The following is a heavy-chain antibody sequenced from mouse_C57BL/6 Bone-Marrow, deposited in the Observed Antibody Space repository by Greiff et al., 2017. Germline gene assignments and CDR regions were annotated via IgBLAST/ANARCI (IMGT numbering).Heavy chain of an antibody. V-gene: IGHV1-22*01. D-gene: IGHD1-1*01. CDR3: ARPNYYGSPFAY. J-gene: IGHJ3*01. Sequence: VQLQQSGPELVKPGASVKMSCKASGYTFTDYNMHWVKQSHGKSLEWIGDINPNNGGTSYNQKFKGKATLTVNKSSSTAYMELRSLTSEDSAVYYCARPNYYGSPFAYWGQGTLVTVSA. CDR2: INPNNGGT. CDR1: GYTFTDYN.